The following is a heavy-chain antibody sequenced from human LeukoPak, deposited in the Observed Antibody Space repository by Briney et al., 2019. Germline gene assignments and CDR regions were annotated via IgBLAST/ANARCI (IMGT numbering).Heavy chain of an antibody. CDR1: GFTFSSYG. Sequence: PGGSLRLSCAASGFTFSSYGMHWVRQAPGKGLEWVAVISYDGSNKYYADSVKGRFTISRDNSKNTLYLQMNSLRAEDTAVYYCAKDGSEGVPEAAGTLSYWGQGTLVTVSS. D-gene: IGHD6-13*01. CDR2: ISYDGSNK. CDR3: AKDGSEGVPEAAGTLSY. J-gene: IGHJ4*02. V-gene: IGHV3-30*18.